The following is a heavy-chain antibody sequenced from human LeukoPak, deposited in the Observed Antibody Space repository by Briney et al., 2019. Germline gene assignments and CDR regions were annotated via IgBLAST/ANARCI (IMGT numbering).Heavy chain of an antibody. Sequence: PGGSLRLSCATSGFSFSSYGMSWIRQPPGKGLEWIGEINHSGSTNYNPSLKSRVTISVDTSKNQFSLKLSSVTAADTAVYYCAKTTRRYCSGGSCYSPHFDYWGQGTLVTVSS. CDR2: INHSGST. CDR1: GFSFSSYG. V-gene: IGHV4-34*08. J-gene: IGHJ4*02. CDR3: AKTTRRYCSGGSCYSPHFDY. D-gene: IGHD2-15*01.